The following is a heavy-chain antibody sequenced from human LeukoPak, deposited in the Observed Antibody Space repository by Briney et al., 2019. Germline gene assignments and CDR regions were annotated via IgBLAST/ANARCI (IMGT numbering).Heavy chain of an antibody. Sequence: GGSLRLSCAASGFAFDTYQMNWVRQAPGKGLEWVSYISSSGSTPYYADSVKGRFTISRDNAKNTLYLEMNTLRVEDTAVYYCAMYSSAWYAVYWGQGTLVTVSS. CDR1: GFAFDTYQ. J-gene: IGHJ4*02. V-gene: IGHV3-48*03. D-gene: IGHD6-19*01. CDR2: ISSSGSTP. CDR3: AMYSSAWYAVY.